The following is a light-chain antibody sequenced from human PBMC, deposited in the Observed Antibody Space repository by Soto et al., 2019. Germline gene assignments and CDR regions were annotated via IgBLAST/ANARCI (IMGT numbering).Light chain of an antibody. Sequence: EIVLTQSPVTLSLSPGERATLSCRASQRVSSYLAWYQQKPGQAPRLLIYDASNRATGIPARFSGGGSGTDFTLTIDNLEPEDVAIYYCQQRSKWPPITFGQGTRLEIK. CDR2: DAS. V-gene: IGKV3-11*01. CDR1: QRVSSY. J-gene: IGKJ5*01. CDR3: QQRSKWPPIT.